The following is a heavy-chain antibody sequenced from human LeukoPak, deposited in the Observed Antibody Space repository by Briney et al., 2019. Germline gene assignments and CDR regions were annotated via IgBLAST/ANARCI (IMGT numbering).Heavy chain of an antibody. J-gene: IGHJ4*02. CDR3: ARLSAMLRGPEPIYYFDS. CDR2: IYHSGST. CDR1: GYSISSGYY. V-gene: IGHV4-38-2*02. Sequence: SETLSLTCTVSGYSISSGYYWGWIRQPPGKGLEWIGSIYHSGSTYYNPSLKSRVTISVDTSKNQFSLKLSSVTAADTAVYYCARLSAMLRGPEPIYYFDSWGQGTLVTVSS. D-gene: IGHD3-10*01.